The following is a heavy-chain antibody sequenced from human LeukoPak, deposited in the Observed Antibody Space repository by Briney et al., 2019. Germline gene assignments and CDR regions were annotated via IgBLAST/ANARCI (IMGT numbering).Heavy chain of an antibody. Sequence: PSETPSLTCAVYGGSFSGYYWSWIRQPPGKGLEWIGEINHSGSTNYNPSLKSRVTISIDTSKNQFSLKLSSVTAADTAVYYCARLLEWELLFDYWGQGTLVTVSS. CDR2: INHSGST. CDR1: GGSFSGYY. J-gene: IGHJ4*02. CDR3: ARLLEWELLFDY. V-gene: IGHV4-34*01. D-gene: IGHD1-26*01.